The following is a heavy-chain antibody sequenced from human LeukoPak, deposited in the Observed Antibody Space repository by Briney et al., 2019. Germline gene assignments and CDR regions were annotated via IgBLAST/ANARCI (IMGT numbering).Heavy chain of an antibody. J-gene: IGHJ3*02. CDR2: IYYSGTT. V-gene: IGHV4-39*01. D-gene: IGHD3-22*01. CDR3: ARMIGDDAFDI. CDR1: GGSISSSSYY. Sequence: SQTLSLTCTVSGGSISSSSYYWDWIRQPPGKGLEWIGTIYYSGTTYYNPSLKSRVTISVDTSRNQFSLKLSSVTATDTAVYYCARMIGDDAFDIWGQGTMVTVSS.